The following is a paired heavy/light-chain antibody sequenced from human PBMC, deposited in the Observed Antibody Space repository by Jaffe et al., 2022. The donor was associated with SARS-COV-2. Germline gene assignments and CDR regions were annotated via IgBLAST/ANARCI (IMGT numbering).Light chain of an antibody. CDR2: YDN. CDR1: NIGSKR. V-gene: IGLV3-21*04. Sequence: SYVLTQPPSLSVAPGKTAKITCGGNNIGSKRVHWFQQKPGQAPVLVIYYDNVRPSGIPERFSGSNSGNTATLTVSSVEVGDEADYYCQVWDNDSAHVVFGGGTKLTVL. J-gene: IGLJ3*02. CDR3: QVWDNDSAHVV.
Heavy chain of an antibody. V-gene: IGHV4-39*01. CDR2: IYYSSGTT. CDR1: GDSISSSNYY. Sequence: QLQLQESGPGLVKPSETLSLTCTVSGDSISSSNYYWGWIRQPPGKGLEWIGTIYYSSGTTYYSPSLKSRVTISIDTSKNQLSLKLPSVTATDTAVYYCARHPYGSGMEIDFWGQGTLVSVSS. CDR3: ARHPYGSGMEIDF. D-gene: IGHD3-10*01. J-gene: IGHJ4*02.